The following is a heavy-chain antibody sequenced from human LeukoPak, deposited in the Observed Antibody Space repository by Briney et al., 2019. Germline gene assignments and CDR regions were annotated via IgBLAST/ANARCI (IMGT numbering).Heavy chain of an antibody. V-gene: IGHV4-34*01. Sequence: SETLSLTCAVYGGSFSGYYWSWIRQPPGKGLEWIGEINHSGSTNYNPSLKSRVTISVDTSKNQFSLKRSSVTAADTAVYYCARGCVFDYWGQGTLVTVSS. CDR2: INHSGST. CDR1: GGSFSGYY. J-gene: IGHJ4*02. CDR3: ARGCVFDY.